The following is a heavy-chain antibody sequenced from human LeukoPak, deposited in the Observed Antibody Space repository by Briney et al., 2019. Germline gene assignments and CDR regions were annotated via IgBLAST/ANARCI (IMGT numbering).Heavy chain of an antibody. CDR2: ISSSSTYI. CDR3: ARVPGDY. D-gene: IGHD3-10*01. V-gene: IGHV3-21*01. Sequence: GGSLRLSCAASGFTFSTYSMNWVRQAPGKRPEWVSSISSSSTYIYYTDSVKGRFTISRDNAKKSLYLQMDSLRAEDTALYYCARVPGDYWGQGTLVTVSS. CDR1: GFTFSTYS. J-gene: IGHJ4*02.